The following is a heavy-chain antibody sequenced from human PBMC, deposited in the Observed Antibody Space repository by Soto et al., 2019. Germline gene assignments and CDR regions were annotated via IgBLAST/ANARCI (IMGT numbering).Heavy chain of an antibody. V-gene: IGHV3-11*06. D-gene: IGHD6-6*01. Sequence: LRLSCAASGFIFSDYYMSWVRQTPGKGLEWVSYISTRSTYTNYADSVKGQFTISRDNAKNSLFLQMNSLRVEDTAVYYCARKPRLLDSWGQGTLVTVSS. CDR3: ARKPRLLDS. CDR1: GFIFSDYY. J-gene: IGHJ4*02. CDR2: ISTRSTYT.